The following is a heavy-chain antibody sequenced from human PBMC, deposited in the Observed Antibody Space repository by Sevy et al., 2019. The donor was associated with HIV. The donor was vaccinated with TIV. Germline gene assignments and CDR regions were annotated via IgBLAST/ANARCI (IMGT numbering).Heavy chain of an antibody. J-gene: IGHJ4*02. CDR3: ARAEQVTMLVVFGGLYFDS. Sequence: GGSLRLSCAASGFTFSRYWMTWVRQAPGKGLELVANIKQDESEKYYVDSVKGRFTISRDNAKNSLYLQMNSLRADDTAVYYCARAEQVTMLVVFGGLYFDSWGQGTLVTVSS. D-gene: IGHD3-22*01. V-gene: IGHV3-7*01. CDR2: IKQDESEK. CDR1: GFTFSRYW.